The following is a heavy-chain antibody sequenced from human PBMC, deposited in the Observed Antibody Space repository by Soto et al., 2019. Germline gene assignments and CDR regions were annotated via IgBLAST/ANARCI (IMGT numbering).Heavy chain of an antibody. CDR2: ISYDGSNK. CDR3: AKTIGPMIVVVPPGYFDY. D-gene: IGHD3-22*01. Sequence: PGGSLSLSCAASGFPFSSYGMHWVRQAPGKGLEWVAVISYDGSNKYYADSVKGRFTISRDNSKNTLYLQMNSLRAEDTAVYYCAKTIGPMIVVVPPGYFDYWGQGTLVTVSS. CDR1: GFPFSSYG. J-gene: IGHJ4*02. V-gene: IGHV3-30*18.